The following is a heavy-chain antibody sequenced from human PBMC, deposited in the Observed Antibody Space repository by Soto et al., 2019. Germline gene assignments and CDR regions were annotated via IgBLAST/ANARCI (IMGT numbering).Heavy chain of an antibody. CDR2: INPSGGST. CDR3: ARDYSPTSSWSSYAFDI. Sequence: ASVKVSCKASGYTFTSYYMHWVRQAPGQGLEWMGIINPSGGSTSYAQKFQGRVTMTRDTSTSTVYMELSSLRSEDTAVYYCARDYSPTSSWSSYAFDIWGQGTMVTVSS. J-gene: IGHJ3*02. V-gene: IGHV1-46*01. D-gene: IGHD6-13*01. CDR1: GYTFTSYY.